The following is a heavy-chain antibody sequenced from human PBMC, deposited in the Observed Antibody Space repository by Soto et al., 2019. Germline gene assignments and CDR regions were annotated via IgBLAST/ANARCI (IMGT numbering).Heavy chain of an antibody. CDR3: AVCGDYSNYLPIYN. V-gene: IGHV1-18*01. CDR2: ISAYNGNT. Sequence: ASVKVSSKASGYSFTSYAISWLRHSPGQGLEWMGWISAYNGNTNYAQKLQGRVTMTTDTSTSTAYMELRSLRSDDTAVYYCAVCGDYSNYLPIYNWGQGTLVTLYS. D-gene: IGHD4-4*01. J-gene: IGHJ4*02. CDR1: GYSFTSYA.